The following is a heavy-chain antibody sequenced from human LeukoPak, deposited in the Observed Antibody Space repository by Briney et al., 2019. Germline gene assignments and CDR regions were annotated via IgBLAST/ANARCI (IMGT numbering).Heavy chain of an antibody. CDR2: INAGNGNT. D-gene: IGHD6-13*01. CDR3: AGGVVVSSSWYTAHMDV. V-gene: IGHV1-3*03. CDR1: GYTFISYG. J-gene: IGHJ6*03. Sequence: GASVKVSCKASGYTFISYGISWVRQAPGQRLEWMGWINAGNGNTKYSQEFQGRVTITRDTSASTAYMELSNLRSEDMAVYYCAGGVVVSSSWYTAHMDVWGKGTTVTVSS.